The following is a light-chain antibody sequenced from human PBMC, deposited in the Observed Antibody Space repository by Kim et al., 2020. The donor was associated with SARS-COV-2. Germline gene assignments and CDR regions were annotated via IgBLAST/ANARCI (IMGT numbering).Light chain of an antibody. J-gene: IGLJ2*01. CDR1: KLGEKY. V-gene: IGLV3-1*01. CDR2: QDW. Sequence: SYELTQPPSVSVSPGQTASITCSGDKLGEKYACWYQQKPGQSPVLVIYQDWKRPSGIPERFSGSNSGNTATLTISGTQAMDEADYYCQAWDSSTAFFGGG. CDR3: QAWDSSTAF.